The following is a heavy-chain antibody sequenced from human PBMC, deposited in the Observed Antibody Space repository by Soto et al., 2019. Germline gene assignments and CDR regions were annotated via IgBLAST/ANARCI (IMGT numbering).Heavy chain of an antibody. Sequence: ASVKVSCKASGFTFTSSAVEWVRQARGQRLEWIGWIVVGSGNTNYAQKFQERVTITRDMSTSTAYMELSSLRSEDTAVYYCAAVDQGYCSSRSCQSLLFCGPGPLVTVS. D-gene: IGHD2-2*01. J-gene: IGHJ4*02. CDR3: AAVDQGYCSSRSCQSLLF. CDR1: GFTFTSSA. V-gene: IGHV1-58*01. CDR2: IVVGSGNT.